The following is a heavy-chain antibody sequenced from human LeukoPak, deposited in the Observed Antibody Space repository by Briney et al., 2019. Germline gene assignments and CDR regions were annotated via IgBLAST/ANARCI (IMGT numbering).Heavy chain of an antibody. Sequence: ASVKVSCKASGYTFTSYGISWVRQAPGQGLEWMGWMNPNSGNTGYAQKFQGRVTMTRNTSISTAYMELSSLRSEDTAVYYCAGSYDSSDPFDYWGQGTLVTVSS. CDR3: AGSYDSSDPFDY. CDR1: GYTFTSYG. V-gene: IGHV1-8*02. J-gene: IGHJ4*02. CDR2: MNPNSGNT. D-gene: IGHD3-22*01.